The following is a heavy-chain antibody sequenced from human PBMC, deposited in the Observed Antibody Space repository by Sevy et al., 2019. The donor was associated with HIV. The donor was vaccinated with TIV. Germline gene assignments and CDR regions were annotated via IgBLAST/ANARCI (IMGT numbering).Heavy chain of an antibody. CDR3: TRVRYNYGSYYFDY. CDR1: EISFSDYY. V-gene: IGHV3-11*01. Sequence: GGSLRLSCAASEISFSDYYMSWIRQTPGKGLEWISYISSGGSIIYYADSVKGRFTISRDNAKNSLYLQMNNLRAEDTAVYYCTRVRYNYGSYYFDYWGQGTLVTVSS. D-gene: IGHD1-1*01. J-gene: IGHJ4*02. CDR2: ISSGGSII.